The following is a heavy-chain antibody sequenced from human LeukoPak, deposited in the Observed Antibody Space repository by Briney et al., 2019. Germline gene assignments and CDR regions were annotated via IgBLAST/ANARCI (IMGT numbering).Heavy chain of an antibody. J-gene: IGHJ6*02. Sequence: SVKVSCKASGGTFSSYAISWVRQAPGQGLEWMGGIIPIFGTANYAQKFQGRVTITADESTSTAYMELSSLRSEDTAVYYCASRVLNAQYYYDSSGYRYYGMDVWGQGTTVTVSS. D-gene: IGHD3-22*01. V-gene: IGHV1-69*01. CDR1: GGTFSSYA. CDR2: IIPIFGTA. CDR3: ASRVLNAQYYYDSSGYRYYGMDV.